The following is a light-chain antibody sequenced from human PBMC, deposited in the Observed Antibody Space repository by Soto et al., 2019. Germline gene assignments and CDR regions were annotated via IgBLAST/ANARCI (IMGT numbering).Light chain of an antibody. CDR1: QSIDTIS. Sequence: EIVMTQSPATLSVSPGGRATLSCRASQSIDTISLAWYQQKPGQAPRLLIYGASTRSTGIPDRFGGSGSGTDFTLTISRLEPEDFAVYYCQYYDTSLSTFGGGTKV. V-gene: IGKV3-20*01. CDR3: QYYDTSLST. CDR2: GAS. J-gene: IGKJ4*01.